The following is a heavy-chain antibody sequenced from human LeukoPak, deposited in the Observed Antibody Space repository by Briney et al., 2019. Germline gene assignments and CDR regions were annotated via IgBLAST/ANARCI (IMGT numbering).Heavy chain of an antibody. Sequence: GGSLRLSCAVSGFTFSSYAMSWVRQAPGKGLEWVSALSGSGGSTYYADSVKGRFTISRDNSKTTLYLQMNSLRAEDTAVYYCAKGKERYYDSSGYYSFDYWGQGTLVTVSS. V-gene: IGHV3-23*01. J-gene: IGHJ4*02. CDR1: GFTFSSYA. CDR3: AKGKERYYDSSGYYSFDY. D-gene: IGHD3-22*01. CDR2: LSGSGGST.